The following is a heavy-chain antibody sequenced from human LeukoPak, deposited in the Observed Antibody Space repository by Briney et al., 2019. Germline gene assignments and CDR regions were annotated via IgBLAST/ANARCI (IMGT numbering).Heavy chain of an antibody. Sequence: GASVKVSRKASGGTFSSYAISWVRQAPGQGLEWMGGIIPIFGTANYAQKFQGRVTITTDESTSTAYTELSSLRSEDTAVYYCARFRSYYDSSGYYRGLLDAFDIWGQGTMVTVSS. V-gene: IGHV1-69*05. CDR3: ARFRSYYDSSGYYRGLLDAFDI. CDR2: IIPIFGTA. CDR1: GGTFSSYA. J-gene: IGHJ3*02. D-gene: IGHD3-22*01.